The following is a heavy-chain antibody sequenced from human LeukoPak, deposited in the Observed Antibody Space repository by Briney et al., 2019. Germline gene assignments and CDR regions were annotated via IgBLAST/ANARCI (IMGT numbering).Heavy chain of an antibody. CDR3: ATGIGTLWSGYYHDY. CDR1: GGTFSTYA. J-gene: IGHJ4*02. CDR2: IIPVLGVA. V-gene: IGHV1-69*04. Sequence: SVKVSCKASGGTFSTYAISWVRQAPGQGLEWMGRIIPVLGVANYAQKFQGRVTISADKSTSTAYMEVSSLRSEDTAVYYCATGIGTLWSGYYHDYWGQGTLVTVSS. D-gene: IGHD3-3*01.